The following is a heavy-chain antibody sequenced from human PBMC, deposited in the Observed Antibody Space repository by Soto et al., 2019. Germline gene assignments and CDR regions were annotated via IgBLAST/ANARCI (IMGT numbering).Heavy chain of an antibody. J-gene: IGHJ6*02. Sequence: EVQVLATGGGLIQPGGSLRLSCAASGFTVNSNYMSWVRQAPGEGLQWVSITNTGGTTYYADSVKVRFTVSRDNSKNTLYLQMNSLRAEDTAVYYCAKGYGCILAVWGQGTTVSVSS. CDR2: TNTGGTT. V-gene: IGHV3-53*02. CDR3: AKGYGCILAV. CDR1: GFTVNSNY. D-gene: IGHD5-18*01.